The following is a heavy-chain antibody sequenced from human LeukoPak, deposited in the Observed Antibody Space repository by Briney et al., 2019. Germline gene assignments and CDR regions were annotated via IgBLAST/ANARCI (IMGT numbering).Heavy chain of an antibody. Sequence: ASVKISCKVSGYTFTDYYMHWVQQAPGKGLEWMGLVDPEDGETIYAEKFQGRVTITADTSTDTAYMELSSLRSEDTAVYYCARRRVTTNAFDIWGQGTMVTVSS. V-gene: IGHV1-69-2*01. CDR3: ARRRVTTNAFDI. CDR2: VDPEDGET. J-gene: IGHJ3*02. CDR1: GYTFTDYY. D-gene: IGHD2-21*02.